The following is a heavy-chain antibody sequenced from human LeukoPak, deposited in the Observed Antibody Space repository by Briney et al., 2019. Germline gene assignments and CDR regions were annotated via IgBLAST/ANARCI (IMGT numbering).Heavy chain of an antibody. V-gene: IGHV1-8*01. CDR1: GYTFTSYD. CDR3: ARPQSGSYYFDY. CDR2: MNPNSGNT. D-gene: IGHD1-26*01. J-gene: IGHJ4*02. Sequence: ASVKVSCKASGYTFTSYDINWVRQATGQGLEWMGWMNPNSGNTGYAQKFQGRVTMTRNTSTSTAYMELSSLRSEDTAVYYCARPQSGSYYFDYWGQGTLVTVSS.